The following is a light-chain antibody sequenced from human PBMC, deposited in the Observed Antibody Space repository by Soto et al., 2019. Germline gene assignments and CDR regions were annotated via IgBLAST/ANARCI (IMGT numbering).Light chain of an antibody. J-gene: IGKJ5*01. CDR3: QQYDNLPIT. CDR2: DAS. Sequence: DIQMTQSPSSLSASVGDRVTITCQASQDISNYLNWYQQKPGKAPKLLIYDASNLETVLPSRFSGSGSGTDFTFTISSLQPEDIATYYCQQYDNLPITFGQGTRLEIK. V-gene: IGKV1-33*01. CDR1: QDISNY.